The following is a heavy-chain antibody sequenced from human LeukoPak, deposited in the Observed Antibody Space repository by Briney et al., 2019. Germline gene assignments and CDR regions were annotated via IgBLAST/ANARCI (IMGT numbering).Heavy chain of an antibody. D-gene: IGHD2-15*01. CDR1: GFTFNIYG. CDR2: ISPDGSDE. J-gene: IGHJ4*02. CDR3: AKDDQDCSGGSCYFDY. V-gene: IGHV3-30*18. Sequence: GGSLRLSCAASGFTFNIYGMHWVRQAPGKGLEWVTGISPDGSDENYADSAKGRFTISRDNSKNTLYLQMNSLRAEDTAMYYCAKDDQDCSGGSCYFDYWGQGALVTVSS.